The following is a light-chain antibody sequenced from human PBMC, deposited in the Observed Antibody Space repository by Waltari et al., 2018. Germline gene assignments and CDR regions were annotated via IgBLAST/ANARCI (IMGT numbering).Light chain of an antibody. J-gene: IGKJ1*01. CDR1: QSISSD. CDR2: AAV. V-gene: IGKV1-39*01. Sequence: DLQMTQSPSSLSSSVGDRVTITCRASQSISSDLNWYQQKPGKAPKVLIYAAVILQSGVPSRFSGSGSGTDVTLTISSLQPEDSATYYCQKSSSWTFGQGTKVEIK. CDR3: QKSSSWT.